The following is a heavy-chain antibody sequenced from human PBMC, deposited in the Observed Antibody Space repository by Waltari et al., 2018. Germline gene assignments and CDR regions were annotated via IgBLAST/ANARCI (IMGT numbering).Heavy chain of an antibody. CDR2: ILSDGSKK. CDR3: AKGLGVTNNDGFHV. CDR1: GFTFSAYG. D-gene: IGHD4-17*01. Sequence: QVQLVESGGGVVRPGGSLRLSCAASGFTFSAYGLHWVRQAPGKGLEWLASILSDGSKKYFADSVKGRFPISRDNSKNTLYLQMNSLRAEDTAVYYCAKGLGVTNNDGFHVWGQGTMVTVSS. V-gene: IGHV3-30*02. J-gene: IGHJ3*01.